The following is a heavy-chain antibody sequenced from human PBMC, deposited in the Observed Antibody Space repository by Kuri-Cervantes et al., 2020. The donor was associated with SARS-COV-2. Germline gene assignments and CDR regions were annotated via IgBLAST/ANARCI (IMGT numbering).Heavy chain of an antibody. V-gene: IGHV5-10-1*01. Sequence: GGSLRLSCKGSGYSFTSYWISWVRQMPGKGLKWMGRIDPSDSYTNYSPSFQGHVTISADKSVSTAYLQWSSLKASDTAMYYCARLPCSSTSCYTRYDYSGMDVGGQGTTVTSP. CDR1: GYSFTSYW. CDR3: ARLPCSSTSCYTRYDYSGMDV. CDR2: IDPSDSYT. J-gene: IGHJ6*02. D-gene: IGHD2-2*02.